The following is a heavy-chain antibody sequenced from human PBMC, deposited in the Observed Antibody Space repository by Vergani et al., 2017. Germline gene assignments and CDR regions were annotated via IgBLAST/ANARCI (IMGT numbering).Heavy chain of an antibody. CDR1: GDSMNNYY. J-gene: IGHJ3*02. CDR2: IYLGGTT. CDR3: ARAPIGSTIFGVVIIRFAFDI. Sequence: QLQLQESDPGLVKPAETLSLTCTVSGDSMNNYYWNWIRQTPGKGLEWIGYIYLGGTTTYNPSLESRVSLSADTSKNQFSLKLSSVTAADTAVYYCARAPIGSTIFGVVIIRFAFDIWGQGTMVTVSS. D-gene: IGHD3-3*01. V-gene: IGHV4-59*12.